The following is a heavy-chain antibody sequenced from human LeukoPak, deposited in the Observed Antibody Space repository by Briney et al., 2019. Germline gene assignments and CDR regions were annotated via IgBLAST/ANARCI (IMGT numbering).Heavy chain of an antibody. V-gene: IGHV3-64D*06. J-gene: IGHJ4*02. Sequence: GGSVRLSCSASGFTFSSYTIHWVRQAPGKGLEFVSAITNNGGNTYYADSVKGRFTISRDNSKNTVYLQMSSLRAEDTAVYYCVIVRGYFDSSGSDYWGQGTLVTVSS. CDR1: GFTFSSYT. CDR2: ITNNGGNT. D-gene: IGHD3-9*01. CDR3: VIVRGYFDSSGSDY.